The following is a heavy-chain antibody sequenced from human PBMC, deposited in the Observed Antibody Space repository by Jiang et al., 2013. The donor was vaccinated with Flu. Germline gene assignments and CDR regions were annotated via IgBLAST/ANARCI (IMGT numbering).Heavy chain of an antibody. V-gene: IGHV4-34*01. J-gene: IGHJ3*02. CDR3: ARRKEGPLIVVVVAATPVGAFDI. D-gene: IGHD2-15*01. Sequence: LLKPSETLSLTCAVYGGSFSGYYWSWIRQPPGKGLERIGEINHSGSTNYNPSLKSRVTISVDTSKNQFSLKLSSVTAADTAVYYCARRKEGPLIVVVVAATPVGAFDIWGQGTMVTVSS. CDR2: INHSGST. CDR1: GGSFSGYY.